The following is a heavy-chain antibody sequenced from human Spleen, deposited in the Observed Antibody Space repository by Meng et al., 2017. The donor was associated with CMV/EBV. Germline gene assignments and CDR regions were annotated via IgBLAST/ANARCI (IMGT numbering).Heavy chain of an antibody. CDR3: ARGGTIFGVVTQRRFDP. J-gene: IGHJ5*02. Sequence: GSLRLSCTVSGDSISSYYWSWIRQPPGKGLEWMGYIYYSGSTKYNPSLKSRVTISVDTSKNQFSLKMSPVTAADTAVYYCARGGTIFGVVTQRRFDPWGQGTLVTVSS. CDR2: IYYSGST. V-gene: IGHV4-59*01. CDR1: GDSISSYY. D-gene: IGHD3-3*01.